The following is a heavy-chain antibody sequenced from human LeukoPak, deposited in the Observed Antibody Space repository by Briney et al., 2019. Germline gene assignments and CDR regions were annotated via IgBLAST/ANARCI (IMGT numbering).Heavy chain of an antibody. D-gene: IGHD2-15*01. V-gene: IGHV4-61*08. Sequence: SETLSLTCTVSGGSISSGGYYWSWIRQPPGKGLEWIGYIYYRGSTNYNPSLKSRVTISVDTSKNQFSLGLSSVTAADAAVYFCARYCSGGSWCGLDVWGQGTTVTVSS. J-gene: IGHJ6*02. CDR3: ARYCSGGSWCGLDV. CDR1: GGSISSGGYY. CDR2: IYYRGST.